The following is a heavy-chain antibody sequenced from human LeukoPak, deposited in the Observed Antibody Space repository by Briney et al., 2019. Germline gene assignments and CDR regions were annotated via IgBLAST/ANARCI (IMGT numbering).Heavy chain of an antibody. D-gene: IGHD1/OR15-1a*01. CDR3: ARAGAPRGTNWFDP. CDR2: INAGNGNT. CDR1: GYTFTSYA. J-gene: IGHJ5*02. V-gene: IGHV1-3*03. Sequence: ASVKVSCKASGYTFTSYAMHWVRQAPGQRLEWMGWINAGNGNTKYSQEFQGRVTITRDTSASTAYMELSSLRSEDMAVYYCARAGAPRGTNWFDPWGQGTLVTVSS.